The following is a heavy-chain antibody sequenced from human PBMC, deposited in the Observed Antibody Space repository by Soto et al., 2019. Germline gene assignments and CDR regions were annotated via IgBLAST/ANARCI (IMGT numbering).Heavy chain of an antibody. J-gene: IGHJ6*02. CDR2: IIPIFGTA. Sequence: VKVSFKASGGTFISYAISWVRQAPGQGLEWIGGIIPIFGTANYAQKFQGRVTITADESTSTAYMELRSLRSEDTAVYYCGVVIISYYYGMDXWGQGTTVTVS. V-gene: IGHV1-69*13. CDR3: GVVIISYYYGMDX. D-gene: IGHD3-3*01. CDR1: GGTFISYA.